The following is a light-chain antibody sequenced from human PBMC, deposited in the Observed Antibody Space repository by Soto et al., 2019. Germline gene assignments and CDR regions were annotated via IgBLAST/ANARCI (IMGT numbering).Light chain of an antibody. V-gene: IGLV2-14*03. J-gene: IGLJ1*01. CDR1: SSDVGGYNF. CDR2: EVA. Sequence: QSVLTQPASVSGSPGQSITISCTGTSSDVGGYNFVSWYQQHPGKAPKLMIYEVASRPSGVSNRFSGSKSGNTASLTISGLQAEDEADYYCNSYTTSSTLVFGTGTKGTVL. CDR3: NSYTTSSTLV.